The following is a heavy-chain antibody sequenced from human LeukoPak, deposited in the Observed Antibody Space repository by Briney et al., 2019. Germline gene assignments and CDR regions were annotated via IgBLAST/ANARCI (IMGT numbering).Heavy chain of an antibody. J-gene: IGHJ3*02. Sequence: GGSLRLSCAASGFTFSSYGMHWVRQAPGKGLEWVAVISYDGSNKYYADSVKGRFTISRDNSKNTLYLQMNSLRAEDTAVYYCAKGTLNGLSSSWYPDAFDIWGQGTMVTVSS. CDR2: ISYDGSNK. CDR3: AKGTLNGLSSSWYPDAFDI. V-gene: IGHV3-30*18. CDR1: GFTFSSYG. D-gene: IGHD6-13*01.